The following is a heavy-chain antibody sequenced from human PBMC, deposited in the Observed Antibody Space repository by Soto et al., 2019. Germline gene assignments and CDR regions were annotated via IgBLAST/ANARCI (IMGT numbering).Heavy chain of an antibody. CDR1: KYTFSSYG. D-gene: IGHD3-10*01. Sequence: QVQLVQYGAEVKKPGASVKVSCKASKYTFSSYGISWVRQAPGPGIEWMGWISAYTGNTNYAQKLQGRVTMTTDTSKRKASMALRSLRPDDTAVYYCERALKITMVSGMAVWGQWTTVTVSS. CDR2: ISAYTGNT. V-gene: IGHV1-18*01. CDR3: ERALKITMVSGMAV. J-gene: IGHJ6*02.